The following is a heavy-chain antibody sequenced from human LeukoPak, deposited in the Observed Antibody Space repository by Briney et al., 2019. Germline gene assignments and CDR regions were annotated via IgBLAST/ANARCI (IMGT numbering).Heavy chain of an antibody. D-gene: IGHD3-22*01. CDR1: GFTFSSYA. V-gene: IGHV3-23*01. Sequence: PGGSLRLSCAASGFTFSSYAMSWVRQAPGKGLEWVSALSNSATATYYADSVKGRFTISRDNSKNTLYLQMNSLRAEDTAVYYCAKDGSGSYAFDIWGQGTMVTVSS. CDR3: AKDGSGSYAFDI. CDR2: LSNSATAT. J-gene: IGHJ3*02.